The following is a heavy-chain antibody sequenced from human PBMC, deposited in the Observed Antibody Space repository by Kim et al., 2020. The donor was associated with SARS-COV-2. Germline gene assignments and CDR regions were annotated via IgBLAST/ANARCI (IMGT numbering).Heavy chain of an antibody. CDR1: GNTMTNYY. CDR3: ASGQRVGPSI. CDR2: INSMTGNT. D-gene: IGHD1-26*01. V-gene: IGHV1-2*02. J-gene: IGHJ1*01. Sequence: ASVKVSCKASGNTMTNYYIDWVRQAPGQGLEWMGWINSMTGNTKHSQMFRDRVTMTSDTATTAANMELNRLSSDDTAVYYCASGQRVGPSICGQG.